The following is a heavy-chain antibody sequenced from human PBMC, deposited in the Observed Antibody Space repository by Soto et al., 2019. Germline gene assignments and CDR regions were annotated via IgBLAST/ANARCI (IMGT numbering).Heavy chain of an antibody. CDR1: GYTFTSYY. D-gene: IGHD3-3*01. Sequence: ASVKVSCKASGYTFTSYYMHWVRQPPGQGLEWMGIINPSGGSTSYAQKFQGRVTMTRDTSTSTVYMELSSLRSEDTAVYYCARGHLLRGTIFGVVAYYGMDVWGQGTTVTVS. V-gene: IGHV1-46*01. J-gene: IGHJ6*02. CDR2: INPSGGST. CDR3: ARGHLLRGTIFGVVAYYGMDV.